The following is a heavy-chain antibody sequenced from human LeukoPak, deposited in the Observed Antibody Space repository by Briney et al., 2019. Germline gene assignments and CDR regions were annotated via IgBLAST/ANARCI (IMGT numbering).Heavy chain of an antibody. V-gene: IGHV3-30*14. J-gene: IGHJ4*02. D-gene: IGHD4-17*01. CDR2: ISLDGSNE. CDR1: GFTFSRYA. CDR3: ARAVTPIDY. Sequence: GGSLRLSCAASGFTFSRYAMHWVRQAPGKGLEWVAVISLDGSNEYYADSVKGRFTISRDNSKNTLYLQMNSLRAEDTAVYYCARAVTPIDYWGQGTLVTVSS.